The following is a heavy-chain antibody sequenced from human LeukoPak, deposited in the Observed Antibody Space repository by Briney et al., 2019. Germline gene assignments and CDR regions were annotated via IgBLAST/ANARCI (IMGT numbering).Heavy chain of an antibody. CDR3: ARYLTSDAFDV. V-gene: IGHV1-2*02. J-gene: IGHJ3*01. CDR2: INPNSGAT. CDR1: GYTFIGYY. D-gene: IGHD3-9*01. Sequence: VASVKVSCKASGYTFIGYYMHWMRQAPGQGLEWLGWINPNSGATNYPQTFQGRVTITRDTSISTAYMELSSLTSYDTAMYYCARYLTSDAFDVWGQGTMITVS.